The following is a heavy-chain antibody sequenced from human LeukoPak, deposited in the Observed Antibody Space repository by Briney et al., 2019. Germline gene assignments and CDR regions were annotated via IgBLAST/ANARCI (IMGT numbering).Heavy chain of an antibody. D-gene: IGHD3-9*01. CDR2: ISGSGGST. CDR3: AKVGAPGKHWLPNYYYYYMDV. V-gene: IGHV3-23*01. Sequence: GGSLRLSCAASGFTFSSYGMSWVRQAPGKGLEWVSAISGSGGSTYYADSVKGRFTISRDNSKNTLYLQMNSLRAEDTAVYYCAKVGAPGKHWLPNYYYYYMDVWGKGTTVTISS. J-gene: IGHJ6*03. CDR1: GFTFSSYG.